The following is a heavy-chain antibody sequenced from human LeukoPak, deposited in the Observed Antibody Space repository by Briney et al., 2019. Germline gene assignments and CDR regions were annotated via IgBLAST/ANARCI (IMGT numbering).Heavy chain of an antibody. V-gene: IGHV4-39*01. D-gene: IGHD3-10*01. CDR3: ARHCGSGSYYYYYYYMDV. CDR1: GGSISSSSYY. Sequence: PSETLSLTCTVSGGSISSSSYYWGWIRQPPGKGLEWIGSIYYSGSTYYNPSLKSRVTISVDTPKNQFSLKLSSVTAADTAVYYCARHCGSGSYYYYYYYMDVWGKGTTVTISS. J-gene: IGHJ6*03. CDR2: IYYSGST.